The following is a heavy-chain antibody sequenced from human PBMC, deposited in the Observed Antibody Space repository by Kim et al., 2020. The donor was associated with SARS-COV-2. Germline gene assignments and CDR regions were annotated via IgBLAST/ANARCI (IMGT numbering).Heavy chain of an antibody. CDR2: VNNGGNA. Sequence: WGSLRLSCAASGFTFSRRAMSWVRQAPGKGLEWIASVNNGGNAYYADSVKGRFTVSRDITMDTLYLQMNSLTAEDTALYYCAKDHPSNGWPTFDSWGQGTLVAVSS. CDR1: GFTFSRRA. D-gene: IGHD6-19*01. CDR3: AKDHPSNGWPTFDS. J-gene: IGHJ4*02. V-gene: IGHV3-23*01.